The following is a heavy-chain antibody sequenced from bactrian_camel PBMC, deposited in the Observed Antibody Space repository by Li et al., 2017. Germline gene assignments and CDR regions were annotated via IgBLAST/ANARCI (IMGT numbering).Heavy chain of an antibody. CDR1: GYTFNTY. CDR2: IDGDGFT. D-gene: IGHD1*01. J-gene: IGHJ4*01. CDR3: AADLVTDEPSLVEREYYY. V-gene: IGHV3S53*01. Sequence: VQLVESGGGSALAGGYVRLSCAASGYTFNTYSWFRQAPGKQRDGVAAIDGDGFTAYADSVKGRFTISKDNAKNIIELQMHSLKPEDTATYYCAADLVTDEPSLVEREYYYWGQGTQVTVS.